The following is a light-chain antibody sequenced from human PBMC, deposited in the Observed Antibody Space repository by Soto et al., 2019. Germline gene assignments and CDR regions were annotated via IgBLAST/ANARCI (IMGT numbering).Light chain of an antibody. CDR3: QQHETLIT. CDR1: QGINYD. CDR2: GAT. V-gene: IGKV1-6*01. Sequence: IEVTHNQNSLSASEGERVTITFCACQGINYDLAWYQQKPWKAPKLLIYGATNLHTVVPSRFSGSGSGTDFTLTISRLEPEDFAVYYCQQHETLITSGQGTRLEI. J-gene: IGKJ5*01.